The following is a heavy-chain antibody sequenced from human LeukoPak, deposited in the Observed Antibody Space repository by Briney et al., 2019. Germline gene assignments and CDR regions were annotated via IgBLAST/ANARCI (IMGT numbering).Heavy chain of an antibody. CDR1: GFTFSSYW. CDR3: ARIPTDCSSTSCPNYFDY. CDR2: IKQDGSEK. V-gene: IGHV3-7*03. Sequence: GGSLRLSCAASGFTFSSYWMSWVRQAPGKGLERVADIKQDGSEKYYVDSVKGRFTISRDNAKNSLYLQMNSLRAEDTAVYYCARIPTDCSSTSCPNYFDYWGQGTLVTVSS. D-gene: IGHD2-2*01. J-gene: IGHJ4*02.